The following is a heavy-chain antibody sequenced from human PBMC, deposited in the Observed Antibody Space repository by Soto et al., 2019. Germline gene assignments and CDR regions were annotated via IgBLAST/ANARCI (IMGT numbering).Heavy chain of an antibody. CDR2: MFYSGLL. D-gene: IGHD2-15*01. CDR1: GYSVSSSDYY. Sequence: PSETLSLTCTVSGYSVSSSDYYWAWIRQPPGKGLEWIGSMFYSGLLYYNPSLKSRVTLSVDTSKNQFSVRLNSVTAADTAVYYCAPLTVSLSGPYGIHVWGQGTTVTVSS. J-gene: IGHJ6*02. CDR3: APLTVSLSGPYGIHV. V-gene: IGHV4-39*01.